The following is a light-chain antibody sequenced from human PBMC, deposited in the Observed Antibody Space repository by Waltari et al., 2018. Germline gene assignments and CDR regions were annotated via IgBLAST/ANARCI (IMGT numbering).Light chain of an antibody. V-gene: IGKV2-28*01. CDR2: LGS. Sequence: DIVMTQSPLSLPVTPGEPASISCRSSQRLLHNNGYNYLDWYLQKPGQSPQLLIYLGSNRASGVPDRFSASGSGTDFTLRISRVEAEDVGVYYCMQALETPLTFGGGTKVEIK. CDR3: MQALETPLT. CDR1: QRLLHNNGYNY. J-gene: IGKJ4*01.